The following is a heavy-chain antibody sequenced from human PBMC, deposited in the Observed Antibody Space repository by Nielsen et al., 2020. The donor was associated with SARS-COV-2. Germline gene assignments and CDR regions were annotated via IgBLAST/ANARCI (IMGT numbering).Heavy chain of an antibody. CDR3: ARVGDTAMAYTDYYYYGMDV. J-gene: IGHJ6*02. CDR1: GYTFTSYG. CDR2: ISAYNGNT. D-gene: IGHD5-18*01. Sequence: ASVKVSCKASGYTFTSYGISWMRQAPGQGLEWMGWISAYNGNTNYAQKLQGRVTMTTDTSTSTAYMELRSLRSDDTAVYHCARVGDTAMAYTDYYYYGMDVWGQGTTVTVSS. V-gene: IGHV1-18*01.